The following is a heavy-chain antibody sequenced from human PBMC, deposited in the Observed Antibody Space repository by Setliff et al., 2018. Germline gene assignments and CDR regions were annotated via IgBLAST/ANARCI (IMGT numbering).Heavy chain of an antibody. D-gene: IGHD6-6*01. Sequence: RASVKVSCKASGYTFTSYYMHWVRQAPGQGLEWMGIINPSGGSTSYAQKFQGRVTMTRDTSTSTVYMELSSLRSEDTAVYYCARDLWDMYSSSSGNLDYWGQGTLVTVSS. CDR2: INPSGGST. V-gene: IGHV1-46*01. CDR3: ARDLWDMYSSSSGNLDY. CDR1: GYTFTSYY. J-gene: IGHJ4*02.